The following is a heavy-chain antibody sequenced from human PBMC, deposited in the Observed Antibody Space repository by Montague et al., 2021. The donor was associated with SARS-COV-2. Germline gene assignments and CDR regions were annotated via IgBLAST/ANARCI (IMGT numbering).Heavy chain of an antibody. CDR2: IYYSGST. D-gene: IGHD5-24*01. CDR1: GGSISSSSYY. Sequence: SETLSLTCTVSGGSISSSSYYWGWIRQPPGKGLEWIGSIYYSGSTYYNPSLKSRVTISVDTSKNQSSLKLSSVTAADTAVYYCARQGRDGYNTYYFDYWGQGTLVTVSS. J-gene: IGHJ4*02. V-gene: IGHV4-39*01. CDR3: ARQGRDGYNTYYFDY.